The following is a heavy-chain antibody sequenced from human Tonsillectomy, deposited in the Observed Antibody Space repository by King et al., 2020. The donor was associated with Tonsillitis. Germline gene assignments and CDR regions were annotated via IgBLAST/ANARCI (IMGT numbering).Heavy chain of an antibody. CDR3: ARVREQRDPGYYYYYMDV. D-gene: IGHD6-25*01. CDR2: IYYSGST. Sequence: VQLQESGPGLVKPSETLSLTCTVSGGSISSYYWSWIRQPQGTGLEWIGYIYYSGSTNYNPSLKRRVTISVDTSKNQFSLKLSSVTAADTAVYYCARVREQRDPGYYYYYMDVWGKGTTVTVSS. J-gene: IGHJ6*03. CDR1: GGSISSYY. V-gene: IGHV4-59*01.